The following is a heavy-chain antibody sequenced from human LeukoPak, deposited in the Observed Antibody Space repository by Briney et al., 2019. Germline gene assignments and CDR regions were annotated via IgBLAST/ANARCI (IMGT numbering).Heavy chain of an antibody. CDR1: GYRFTNFD. CDR2: MNPDNGNT. D-gene: IGHD6-13*01. Sequence: ASVKISCKTSGYRFTNFDINWVRQAPGQGLEWMGWMNPDNGNTGYAQKFQGRVSMSGDTSISTAFMVLSSLRSDDTAVYFCARGPRESSSSGYWGQGTLVTVSS. V-gene: IGHV1-8*01. CDR3: ARGPRESSSSGY. J-gene: IGHJ4*02.